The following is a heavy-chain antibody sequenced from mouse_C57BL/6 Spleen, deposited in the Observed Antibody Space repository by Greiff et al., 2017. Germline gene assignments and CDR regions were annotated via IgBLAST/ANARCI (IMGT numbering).Heavy chain of an antibody. V-gene: IGHV14-2*01. D-gene: IGHD3-2*02. CDR3: ASYSSGFSHFDY. J-gene: IGHJ2*01. Sequence: DVQLQESGAELVKPGASVKLSCTASGFNIKDYYMHWVKQRTEQGLEWIGRIDPEDGETKYAPKFQGKATITADKTSNTANLKLSSLTSEDTAVYYCASYSSGFSHFDYWGQGTTLTVSS. CDR2: IDPEDGET. CDR1: GFNIKDYY.